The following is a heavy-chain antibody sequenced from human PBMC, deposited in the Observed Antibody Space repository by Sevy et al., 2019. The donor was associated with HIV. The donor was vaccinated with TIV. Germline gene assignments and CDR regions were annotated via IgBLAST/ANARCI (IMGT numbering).Heavy chain of an antibody. CDR3: AREGSTKPHDY. J-gene: IGHJ4*02. CDR2: LSFGCGKI. V-gene: IGHV3-23*01. D-gene: IGHD1-26*01. Sequence: GSLRLSCAASGFDFSIYSMSWVRQAPGKGLEWVSTLSFGCGKINYADSVKGRFTISRDNSKSSVYLQMNNMRVEDTAVYYCAREGSTKPHDYWGQGTLVTVSS. CDR1: GFDFSIYS.